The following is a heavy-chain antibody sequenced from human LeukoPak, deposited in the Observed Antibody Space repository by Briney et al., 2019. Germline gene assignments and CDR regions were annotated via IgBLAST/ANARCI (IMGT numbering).Heavy chain of an antibody. CDR3: AREGIGTNVDLYYLDY. CDR2: IKQDGSEK. D-gene: IGHD1-1*01. V-gene: IGHV3-7*01. Sequence: GGSLRLSCAASGFTFSSYWMSWVRQAPGKGLEWVANIKQDGSEKYYVDSVKGRFTISRDNAKNSLYLQMNSLRAEDTAVYYCAREGIGTNVDLYYLDYWGQGTLVTVSS. J-gene: IGHJ4*02. CDR1: GFTFSSYW.